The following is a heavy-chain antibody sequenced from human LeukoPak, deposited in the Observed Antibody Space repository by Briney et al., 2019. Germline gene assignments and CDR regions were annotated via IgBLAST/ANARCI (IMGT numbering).Heavy chain of an antibody. Sequence: GGSLRLSCTASGFSVSTYPMAWVRQAPGKGLEWVSGITGSGGSTYYADSVKGRFTISRDNSKNTLYLQMNSLRAEDTAIYYCARDERLLSFLKWGQGTLVTVSS. CDR3: ARDERLLSFLK. CDR1: GFSVSTYP. V-gene: IGHV3-23*01. J-gene: IGHJ4*02. CDR2: ITGSGGST. D-gene: IGHD3-3*01.